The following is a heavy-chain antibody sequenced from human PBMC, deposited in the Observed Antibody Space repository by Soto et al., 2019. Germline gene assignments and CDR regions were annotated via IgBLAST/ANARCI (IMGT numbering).Heavy chain of an antibody. CDR1: GFTFSAYW. CDR2: IKQGGSDK. CDR3: ARVAYGNGWIFDY. V-gene: IGHV3-7*01. Sequence: PGGSLRLSCAASGFTFSAYWMSWVRQAPGKGLEWVANIKQGGSDKYYVDSVKGRFTLSRDNAKNSLQLQMNSLRAEDTAIYFCARVAYGNGWIFDYWGQGTLVTVSS. D-gene: IGHD6-19*01. J-gene: IGHJ4*01.